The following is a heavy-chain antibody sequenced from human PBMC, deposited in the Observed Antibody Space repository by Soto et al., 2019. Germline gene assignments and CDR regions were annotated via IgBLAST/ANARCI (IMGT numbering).Heavy chain of an antibody. CDR3: ARTPDY. CDR1: GFTFSSSA. Sequence: GGSLRLSCAASGFTFSSSAMSWVRQAPGKGLEWVSAITDSGGSTYYADPVKGRFTIPPENSNNTLYLQMTSLRAEDTAVYYCARTPDYWGPGTLVTVSS. J-gene: IGHJ4*02. V-gene: IGHV3-23*01. CDR2: ITDSGGST.